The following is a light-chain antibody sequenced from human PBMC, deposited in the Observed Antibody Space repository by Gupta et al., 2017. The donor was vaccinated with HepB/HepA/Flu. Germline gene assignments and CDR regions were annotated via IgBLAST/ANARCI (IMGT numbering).Light chain of an antibody. CDR1: QSVSNW. J-gene: IGKJ1*01. CDR2: KSS. CDR3: QQENSPSET. V-gene: IGKV1-5*03. Sequence: DIQMTQSPSTLSASVGDRVTITCRASQSVSNWLAWYQQKPGQVPKLLIKKSSMVESGVPSRFSGSGSGTEFTLTISRRQPDDFATYYCQQENSPSETFGQGTKVEIK.